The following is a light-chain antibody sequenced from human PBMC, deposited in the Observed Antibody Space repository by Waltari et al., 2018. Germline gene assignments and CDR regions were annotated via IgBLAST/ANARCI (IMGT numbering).Light chain of an antibody. CDR3: QQYGSSSLFT. CDR2: GAS. V-gene: IGKV3-20*01. J-gene: IGKJ3*01. CDR1: QSVSSSY. Sequence: EIVLTQSPGTLSLSPGERATLSCRASQSVSSSYLAWYQQKPGQAPRLLIYGASSRATGIPDRFSGSGSGTDFTLTISRLEPEDFAVYYFQQYGSSSLFTFGPGTKVDIK.